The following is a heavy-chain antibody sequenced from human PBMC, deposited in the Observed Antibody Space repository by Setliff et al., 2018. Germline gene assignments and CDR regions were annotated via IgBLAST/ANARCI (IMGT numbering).Heavy chain of an antibody. D-gene: IGHD2-15*01. CDR3: ARSPAVLGIVYLDP. CDR2: IIPMFGTP. J-gene: IGHJ5*02. V-gene: IGHV1-69*05. Sequence: GASVKVSCKTSGFRFTSFGFSWVRQAPGQGLEWMGGIIPMFGTPAYAQKFQDRVTITTDESTSTAYMELDSLRSEDTAVYYCARSPAVLGIVYLDPWGQGTLVTVSS. CDR1: GFRFTSFG.